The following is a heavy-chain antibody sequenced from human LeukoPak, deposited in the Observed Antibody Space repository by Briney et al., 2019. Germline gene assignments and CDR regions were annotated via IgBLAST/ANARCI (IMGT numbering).Heavy chain of an antibody. V-gene: IGHV3-48*03. D-gene: IGHD3-10*02. CDR2: ISSSGSTI. CDR3: AELGITMIGGV. Sequence: GGSLRLSFAASGFTFSSYEMNWVRQAPGKGLEWVSYISSSGSTIYYADSVKGRFTISRDNAKNSLYLQMNSLRAEDTAVYYCAELGITMIGGVWGKGTTVTISS. CDR1: GFTFSSYE. J-gene: IGHJ6*04.